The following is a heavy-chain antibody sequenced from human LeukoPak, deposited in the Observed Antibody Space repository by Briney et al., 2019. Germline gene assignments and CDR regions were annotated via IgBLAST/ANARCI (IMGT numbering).Heavy chain of an antibody. Sequence: WASVKVSCKASGGTFSSYAISWVRQAPGQGLEWMGGIIPIFGTANYAQKFQGGVTITVDESTSTAYMELSSLRSEDTAVYYCARATTPYSSSSEADYWGQGTLVTVSS. V-gene: IGHV1-69*13. CDR3: ARATTPYSSSSEADY. CDR1: GGTFSSYA. D-gene: IGHD6-6*01. J-gene: IGHJ4*02. CDR2: IIPIFGTA.